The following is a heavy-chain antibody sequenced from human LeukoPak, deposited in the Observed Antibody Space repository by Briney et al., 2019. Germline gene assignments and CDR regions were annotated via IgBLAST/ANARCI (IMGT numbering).Heavy chain of an antibody. Sequence: GRSLRLSCAASGFTFSSYAMHWVRQAPGKGLEWVAVISYDGSNKYYADSVKGRFTISRDNSKNTLYLQMNSLRAEDTAVYYCARDSLPYTAMEHFDYWGQGTLVTVSS. CDR2: ISYDGSNK. CDR3: ARDSLPYTAMEHFDY. CDR1: GFTFSSYA. J-gene: IGHJ4*02. V-gene: IGHV3-30*04. D-gene: IGHD5-18*01.